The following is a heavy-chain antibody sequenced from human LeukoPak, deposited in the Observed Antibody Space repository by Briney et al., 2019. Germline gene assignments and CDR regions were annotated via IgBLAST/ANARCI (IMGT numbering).Heavy chain of an antibody. V-gene: IGHV3-48*04. J-gene: IGHJ4*02. CDR1: GFTFSSYS. CDR3: ARGIAAPKYYFDY. D-gene: IGHD6-13*01. CDR2: ISSSGSTI. Sequence: GGSLRLSCAASGFTFSSYSMNWVRQAPGKGLEWVSYISSSGSTIYYADSVKGRFTISRDNAKNSLYLQMNSLRAEDTAVYYCARGIAAPKYYFDYWGQGTLVTVSS.